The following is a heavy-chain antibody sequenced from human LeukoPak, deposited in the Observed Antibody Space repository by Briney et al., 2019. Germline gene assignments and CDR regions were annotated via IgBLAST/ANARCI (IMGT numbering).Heavy chain of an antibody. CDR2: IYYSGST. D-gene: IGHD5-12*01. CDR1: GGSISSYY. J-gene: IGHJ4*02. CDR3: ARQRVATNDY. Sequence: SETLSLTCTVSGGSISSYYWSCIRQPPGKGLEWMGYIYYSGSTNYNPSLKSRVTISVDTSKNQFSLKLRSVTAADTAVYDCARQRVATNDYWGQGTLVTVSS. V-gene: IGHV4-59*08.